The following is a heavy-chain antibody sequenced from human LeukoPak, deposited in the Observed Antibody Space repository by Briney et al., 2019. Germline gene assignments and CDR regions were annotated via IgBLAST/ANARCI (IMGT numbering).Heavy chain of an antibody. CDR2: ILGSGGST. V-gene: IGHV3-23*01. CDR1: GFTFSSYV. Sequence: GGSLRLSCAASGFTFSSYVLSWVRQAPVKGLEWVSTILGSGGSTYYTDSVKGRFTISRDNSKSTLYLQMSSLRAEDTALYYCARSSGRYYVHWGQGTLVTVSS. D-gene: IGHD1-26*01. J-gene: IGHJ4*02. CDR3: ARSSGRYYVH.